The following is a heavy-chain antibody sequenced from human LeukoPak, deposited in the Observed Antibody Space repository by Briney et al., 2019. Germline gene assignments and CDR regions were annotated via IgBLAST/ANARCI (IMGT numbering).Heavy chain of an antibody. V-gene: IGHV1-8*01. CDR3: ARGRYYDILTGNYYYYYMDV. CDR1: GYTFTSYD. Sequence: ASVKVSCKASGYTFTSYDINWVRQATGQGLEWMGWMNPNSGNTGYAQKFQGRVTMTRNTSISTAYMELSSLRSEDTAVYYCARGRYYDILTGNYYYYYMDVWGKGTTVTISS. D-gene: IGHD3-9*01. CDR2: MNPNSGNT. J-gene: IGHJ6*03.